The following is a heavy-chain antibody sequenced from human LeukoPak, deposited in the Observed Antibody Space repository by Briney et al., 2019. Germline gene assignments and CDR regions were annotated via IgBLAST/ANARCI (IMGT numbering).Heavy chain of an antibody. J-gene: IGHJ3*02. CDR3: ARTYYYEATDAFDI. CDR1: GGSISSYY. CDR2: IYTSGCT. Sequence: SETLSLTCTVSGGSISSYYWSWIRQPAGKGLEWIGRIYTSGCTNYNPSLKSRVTMSVDTSKNQFSLKLSSVTAADTAVYYCARTYYYEATDAFDIWGQGTMVTVSS. V-gene: IGHV4-4*07. D-gene: IGHD3-22*01.